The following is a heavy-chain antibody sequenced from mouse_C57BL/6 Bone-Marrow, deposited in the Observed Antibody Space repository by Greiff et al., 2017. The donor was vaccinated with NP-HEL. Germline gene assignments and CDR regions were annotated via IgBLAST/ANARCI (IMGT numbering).Heavy chain of an antibody. Sequence: EVQLVESGGGLVQPGGSLKLSCAASGFTFSDYGMAWVRQAPRKGPEWVAFSSNLAYSIYYADTVTGRFTISRENAKNTLYLEMSSLRSEDSAMYYSARRTYGNYHYAMDYWGQGTSVTVSS. CDR3: ARRTYGNYHYAMDY. D-gene: IGHD2-1*01. CDR2: SSNLAYSI. V-gene: IGHV5-15*01. CDR1: GFTFSDYG. J-gene: IGHJ4*01.